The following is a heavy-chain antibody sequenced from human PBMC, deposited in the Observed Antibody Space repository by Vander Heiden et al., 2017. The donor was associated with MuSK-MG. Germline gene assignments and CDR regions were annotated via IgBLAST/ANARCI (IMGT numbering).Heavy chain of an antibody. Sequence: QVQLVESGGGVVQPGGSLRLSCSASGFPFSSYAIHWVRQAPGKGLECVAVVSDDGTKKYYADSVGRFTISRDNSKNTLYLQMSSLRAEDTAVYYCVRDGGEGYNHLDYWGQGTLVTVSS. CDR2: VSDDGTKK. J-gene: IGHJ4*02. D-gene: IGHD2-15*01. CDR3: VRDGGEGYNHLDY. CDR1: GFPFSSYA. V-gene: IGHV3-30*04.